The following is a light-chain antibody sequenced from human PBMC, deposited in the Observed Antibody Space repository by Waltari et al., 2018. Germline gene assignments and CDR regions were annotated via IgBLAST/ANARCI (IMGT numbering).Light chain of an antibody. V-gene: IGLV6-57*02. Sequence: NFMLTQPHSVSESPGKTVTSSCTGSSCSIASNYVQWYQQRPGSAPATVIYEDNQRPSGVPDRFSGSIDSSSNSASLTISGLKTEDEADYYCQSYDSSNVVFGGGTKLTVL. CDR1: SCSIASNY. CDR3: QSYDSSNVV. J-gene: IGLJ2*01. CDR2: EDN.